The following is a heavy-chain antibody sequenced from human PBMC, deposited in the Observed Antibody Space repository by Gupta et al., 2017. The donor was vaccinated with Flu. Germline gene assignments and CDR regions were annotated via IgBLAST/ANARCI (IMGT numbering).Heavy chain of an antibody. J-gene: IGHJ5*02. Sequence: KGLVCVSRIKSDESSARYADSVKGRFTISRDNAKNTLYLQMNSLRAEDTAVYYCARDGAGDCSGGSCYSWFDPWGQGTLVTVSS. CDR2: IKSDESSA. D-gene: IGHD2-15*01. CDR3: ARDGAGDCSGGSCYSWFDP. V-gene: IGHV3-74*01.